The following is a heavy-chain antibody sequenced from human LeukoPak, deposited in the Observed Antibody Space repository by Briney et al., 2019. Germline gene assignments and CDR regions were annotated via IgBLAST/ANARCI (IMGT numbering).Heavy chain of an antibody. J-gene: IGHJ3*02. CDR2: FYTGGST. D-gene: IGHD5-12*01. V-gene: IGHV4-4*07. CDR1: GGSISSYY. Sequence: PSETLSLTCTVSGGSISSYYWSWIRQPAGKGLEWIGRFYTGGSTNYNPSLKSRVTISVNTSRNQFSLKLNSVTAADTAVYYCARDGEWQRVEGAFDIWGQGTMVTVSS. CDR3: ARDGEWQRVEGAFDI.